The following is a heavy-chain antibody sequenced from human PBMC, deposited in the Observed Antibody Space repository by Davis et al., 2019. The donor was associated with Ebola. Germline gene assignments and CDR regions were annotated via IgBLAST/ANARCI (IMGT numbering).Heavy chain of an antibody. V-gene: IGHV4-59*01. CDR1: GGSINNYF. CDR3: ARGNYGDYIVLYYYNMDV. Sequence: MPSETLSLTCTVSGGSINNYFWSWIRQPPGKGLEWIGHIHYLGNTNYNPSLKGRVTMSVDTSKNRFSLKLSSVTAADTAVYYCARGNYGDYIVLYYYNMDVWGQGTTVTVSS. J-gene: IGHJ6*02. D-gene: IGHD4-17*01. CDR2: IHYLGNT.